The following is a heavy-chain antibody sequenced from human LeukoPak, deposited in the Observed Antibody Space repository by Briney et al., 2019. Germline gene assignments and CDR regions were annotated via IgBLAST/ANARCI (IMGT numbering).Heavy chain of an antibody. CDR2: INPNSGGT. D-gene: IGHD2-2*01. CDR3: ARDQGCSSTSCHMDFDY. V-gene: IGHV1-2*02. Sequence: GASVKVSCKASGYTFTGYYMHWVRQAPGQGLEWMGWINPNSGGTNYAQKFQGRFTMTRDTSISTAYMELSRLRSDDTAVYYCARDQGCSSTSCHMDFDYWGQGTLVTVSS. CDR1: GYTFTGYY. J-gene: IGHJ4*02.